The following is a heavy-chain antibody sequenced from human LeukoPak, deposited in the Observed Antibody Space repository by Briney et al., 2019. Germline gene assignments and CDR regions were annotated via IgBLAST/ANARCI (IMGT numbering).Heavy chain of an antibody. CDR3: ARGRLYYYYGSDNAYYFDD. CDR1: GGSISSSSYY. Sequence: PSETLSLTCTVSGGSISSSSYYWGWIRQPPGKGLKWIGSIYYSGSTYYNPSLKSRVTISVDTSKNQFSLKLSSVTAADAAVYFCARGRLYYYYGSDNAYYFDDWGQGTLVTVSS. D-gene: IGHD3-10*01. V-gene: IGHV4-39*01. J-gene: IGHJ4*02. CDR2: IYYSGST.